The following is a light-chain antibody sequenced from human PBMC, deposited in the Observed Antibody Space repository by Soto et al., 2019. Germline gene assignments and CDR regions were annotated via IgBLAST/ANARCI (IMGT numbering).Light chain of an antibody. CDR2: GAF. Sequence: EIVRPQSPAPLSVSPGEGATLSCRASDSTLHDYLAWYQQKPGQAPRLLIYGAFKRATGIPDRFSGSGSGTDFTLTISRMEPEDFAVYCCQQYGSSPRTFGQGTKVDI. CDR3: QQYGSSPRT. J-gene: IGKJ1*01. V-gene: IGKV3-20*01. CDR1: DSTLHDY.